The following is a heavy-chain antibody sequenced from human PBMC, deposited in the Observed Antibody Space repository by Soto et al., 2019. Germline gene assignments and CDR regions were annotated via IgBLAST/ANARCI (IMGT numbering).Heavy chain of an antibody. CDR2: MNNDGSIT. CDR1: GFTFSSYW. CDR3: ARDKAVAGTYYYYGMDV. D-gene: IGHD6-19*01. V-gene: IGHV3-74*01. J-gene: IGHJ6*02. Sequence: HPGGSLRLSCAASGFTFSSYWMHWVRQAPGKGLVWVSRMNNDGSITTYADSVRGRFTISRDNAKNTLSLQMNSLRAEDTAVYYCARDKAVAGTYYYYGMDVWGQGTTVTVSS.